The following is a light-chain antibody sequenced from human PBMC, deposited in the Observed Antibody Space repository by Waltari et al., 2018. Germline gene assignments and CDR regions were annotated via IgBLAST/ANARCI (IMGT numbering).Light chain of an antibody. CDR2: LEDNGSY. Sequence: QTVLTQSSSASASLGSSVKLTGPLSSGPRPCVIALHQQPPGKARRYLMKLEDNGSYQRGTGIPDRFSGSSSGADRSLTISNLQSEDEADYYCETWDSNTGVFGGGTKLTVL. V-gene: IGLV4-60*03. CDR1: SGPRPCV. J-gene: IGLJ3*02. CDR3: ETWDSNTGV.